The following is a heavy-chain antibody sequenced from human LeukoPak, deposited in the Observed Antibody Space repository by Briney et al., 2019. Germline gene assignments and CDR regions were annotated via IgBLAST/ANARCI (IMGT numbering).Heavy chain of an antibody. J-gene: IGHJ4*02. V-gene: IGHV3-15*01. CDR1: GFTFSNAW. Sequence: PGGSLRLSCAASGFTFSNAWMSWVRQAPGKGLEWVGRIKSKTDGGTSDYAAAVKGRFMVSRDDSKNTIFLQMNSLKTEDTAVYYCTTDGNFDYWGQGSLVTVSS. D-gene: IGHD2-15*01. CDR3: TTDGNFDY. CDR2: IKSKTDGGTS.